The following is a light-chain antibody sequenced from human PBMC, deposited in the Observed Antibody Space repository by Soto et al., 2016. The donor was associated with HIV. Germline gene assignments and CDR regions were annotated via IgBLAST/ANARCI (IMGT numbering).Light chain of an antibody. Sequence: SYELTQPPSVSVSPGQTASIACSGEKLGDKYISWYLQRPGQSPVLIIYHDTKRPSGISERFSGSNSGNTATLTISGTQTMDEADYYCQAWDSSTVVFGGGTTVDRP. V-gene: IGLV3-1*01. CDR3: QAWDSSTVV. CDR2: HDT. J-gene: IGLJ2*01. CDR1: KLGDKY.